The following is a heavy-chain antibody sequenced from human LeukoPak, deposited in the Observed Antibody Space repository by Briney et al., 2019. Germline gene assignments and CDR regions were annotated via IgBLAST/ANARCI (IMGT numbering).Heavy chain of an antibody. CDR1: GYSINSGYF. J-gene: IGHJ4*02. CDR3: AASLWFGIYPDY. CDR2: IYSSGST. V-gene: IGHV4-38-2*02. D-gene: IGHD3-10*01. Sequence: PSETLSLTCTVSGYSINSGYFWGWIRQPPGMGLEWIGSIYSSGSTYYNPSLKSRVTISVDTSKNHLSLSLNSVTTADTAVYYCAASLWFGIYPDYWGQGSLVTVSS.